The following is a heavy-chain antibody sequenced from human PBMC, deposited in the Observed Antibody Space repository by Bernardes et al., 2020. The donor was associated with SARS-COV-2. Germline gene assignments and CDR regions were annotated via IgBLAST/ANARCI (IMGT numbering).Heavy chain of an antibody. Sequence: GSLRLSCAASGFTFSSYGMHWVRQAPGKGLEWVAVISYDGSNKYYADSVKGRFTISRDNSKNTLYLQMNSLRAEDTAVYYCAKQIFGYSSGWFYFDYWGQGTLVTVSS. J-gene: IGHJ4*02. CDR1: GFTFSSYG. CDR2: ISYDGSNK. V-gene: IGHV3-30*18. D-gene: IGHD6-19*01. CDR3: AKQIFGYSSGWFYFDY.